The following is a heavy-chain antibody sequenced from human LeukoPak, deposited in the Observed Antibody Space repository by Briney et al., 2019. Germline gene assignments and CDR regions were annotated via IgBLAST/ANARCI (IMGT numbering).Heavy chain of an antibody. CDR3: ARDQDSSGFFGDEAIDY. D-gene: IGHD6-19*01. CDR1: GFSFSSYW. CDR2: INSDGSST. V-gene: IGHV3-74*01. J-gene: IGHJ4*02. Sequence: PGWSLRLSCAASGFSFSSYWMHWVRQAPGKGLVWVSRINSDGSSTSYADSVKGRFTISRDNAKNTLYLQMNSLRAEDTAVYYCARDQDSSGFFGDEAIDYWGQGTLVTVSS.